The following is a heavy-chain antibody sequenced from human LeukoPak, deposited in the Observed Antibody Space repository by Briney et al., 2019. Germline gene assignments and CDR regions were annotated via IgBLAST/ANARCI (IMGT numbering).Heavy chain of an antibody. CDR3: ARGVAGTTYAPAAFDF. J-gene: IGHJ3*01. CDR2: ISSSSSTI. Sequence: GGSLRLSCAASGFTFSSYSMNWVRQAPGKGLEWVSYISSSSSTIYYADSVKGRFTISRDNAKNSLYLQMNSLRAEDTAVYYCARGVAGTTYAPAAFDFWGQGTMVTVSS. CDR1: GFTFSSYS. V-gene: IGHV3-48*01. D-gene: IGHD1-1*01.